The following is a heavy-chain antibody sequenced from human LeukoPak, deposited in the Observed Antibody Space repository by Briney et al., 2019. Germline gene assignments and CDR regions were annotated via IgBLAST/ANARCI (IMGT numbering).Heavy chain of an antibody. J-gene: IGHJ4*02. Sequence: GESPKISCKGSGYSFTSYWIGWVRQMPGKGLEWMGIIYPGDSDTRYSPSFQGQVTISADKSISTAYLQWSSLKASDTAMYYCARGYCSSTSCYYFDYWGQGTLVTVSS. V-gene: IGHV5-51*01. CDR2: IYPGDSDT. D-gene: IGHD2-2*01. CDR1: GYSFTSYW. CDR3: ARGYCSSTSCYYFDY.